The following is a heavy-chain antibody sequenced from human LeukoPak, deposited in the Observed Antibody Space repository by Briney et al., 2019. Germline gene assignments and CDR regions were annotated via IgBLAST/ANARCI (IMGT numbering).Heavy chain of an antibody. CDR3: ARGFSTSHNWFDP. D-gene: IGHD2-2*01. CDR1: GASISSYY. V-gene: IGHV4-4*07. J-gene: IGHJ5*02. CDR2: IYISGST. Sequence: SHSLSRVYTDSGASISSYYWSWVRQPAVKGLEWIGRIYISGSTNYNPSLKSRVTMSVDTSKNQFSLKLSSVTAADTAVYYCARGFSTSHNWFDPWGQGTLVTVSS.